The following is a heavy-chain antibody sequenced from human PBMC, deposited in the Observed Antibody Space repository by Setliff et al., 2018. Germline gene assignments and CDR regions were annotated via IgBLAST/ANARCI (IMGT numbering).Heavy chain of an antibody. CDR3: ARVLGIAAAGTEDY. J-gene: IGHJ4*02. CDR2: ISTNNGNP. CDR1: GYTLTRHD. V-gene: IGHV7-4-1*02. Sequence: ASVKVSCKASGYTLTRHDLNWVRQAPGQGLEWMGWISTNNGNPTYAQGFTGRFVFPLDTSVSTAYLQISSLKAEDTAVYYCARVLGIAAAGTEDYWGQGTLVTVSS. D-gene: IGHD6-13*01.